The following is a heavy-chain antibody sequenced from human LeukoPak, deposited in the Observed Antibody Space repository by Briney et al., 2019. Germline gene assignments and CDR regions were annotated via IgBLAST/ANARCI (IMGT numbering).Heavy chain of an antibody. J-gene: IGHJ4*02. CDR1: GGSFSGYY. CDR2: INHSGST. D-gene: IGHD5-18*01. CDR3: ASRRDTAMVKAFDY. V-gene: IGHV4-34*01. Sequence: SETLSLTCAVYGGSFSGYYWSWIRQPPGKGLEWIGEINHSGSTNYNPSLKSRVTISVDTSENQFSLKLSSVTAADTAVYYCASRRDTAMVKAFDYWGQGTLVTVSS.